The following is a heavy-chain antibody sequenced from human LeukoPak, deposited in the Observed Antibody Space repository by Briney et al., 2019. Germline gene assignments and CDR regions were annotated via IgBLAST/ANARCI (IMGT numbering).Heavy chain of an antibody. J-gene: IGHJ4*02. Sequence: GASVKVSCKASGYTFINNAMHWVRQAPGQRLEGMGWINAGNGNTKYSPEFQGRVTITRDTCASTAYMELSSLRSEDMAVYYCARDDGSTWSLDYWGQGTLVTVSS. D-gene: IGHD2-15*01. CDR2: INAGNGNT. CDR3: ARDDGSTWSLDY. CDR1: GYTFINNA. V-gene: IGHV1-3*03.